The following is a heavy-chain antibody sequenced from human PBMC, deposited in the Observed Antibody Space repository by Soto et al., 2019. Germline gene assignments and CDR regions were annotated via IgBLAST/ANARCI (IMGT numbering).Heavy chain of an antibody. CDR2: INHSGST. Sequence: LSLTCAVSGGSFSGYYWSWIRQPPGKGLEWIGEINHSGSTSYNPSLKSRVTMSVDTSKNEFSLKLTSVTAADAAVYYCARRVDHYDSSGDANDIWGQGTMVTVSS. CDR1: GGSFSGYY. D-gene: IGHD3-22*01. CDR3: ARRVDHYDSSGDANDI. V-gene: IGHV4-34*01. J-gene: IGHJ3*02.